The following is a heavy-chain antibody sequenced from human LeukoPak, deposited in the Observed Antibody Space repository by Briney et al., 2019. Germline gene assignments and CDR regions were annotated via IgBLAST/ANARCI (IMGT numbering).Heavy chain of an antibody. CDR1: GFTFSNAW. V-gene: IGHV3-15*01. CDR2: IKSKTDGGTT. D-gene: IGHD2-2*01. Sequence: GGSLRLSCAASGFTFSNAWMSWVRQAPGKGLEWVGRIKSKTDGGTTDYAAPVKGRFTISRDGSKNTLYLQMNSLKTEDTAVYYRTTGYCSSTSCYGEYYYMDVWGKGTTVTVSS. J-gene: IGHJ6*03. CDR3: TTGYCSSTSCYGEYYYMDV.